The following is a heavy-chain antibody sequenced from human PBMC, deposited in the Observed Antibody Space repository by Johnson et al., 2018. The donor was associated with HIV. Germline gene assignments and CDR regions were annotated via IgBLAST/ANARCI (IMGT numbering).Heavy chain of an antibody. CDR3: AKLPYYYDSSGYSDDAFDI. J-gene: IGHJ3*02. CDR2: ISGGGIT. D-gene: IGHD3-22*01. V-gene: IGHV3-11*01. Sequence: QVLLVESGGGLVKPGGSLRLSCAASGFTFSDYYMSWIRQAPGKGLEWVSYISGGGITYYADSVKGRFTISRDNAKNSLYLQMNSLRAEDTASYYCAKLPYYYDSSGYSDDAFDIWGQGTMVTVSS. CDR1: GFTFSDYY.